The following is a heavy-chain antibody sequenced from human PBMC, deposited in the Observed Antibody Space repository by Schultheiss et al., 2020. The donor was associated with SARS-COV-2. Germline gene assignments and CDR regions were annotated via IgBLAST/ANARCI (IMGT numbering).Heavy chain of an antibody. D-gene: IGHD2-21*01. Sequence: GGSLRLSCAASGFTVSSNYMSWVRQAPGKGLEWVSAISGSGGSTYYADSVKGRLTISRDNSKNTLYLQMNSLRAEDTAVYYCAKDFETSTISRPISYGMDVWGQGTTVTVSS. CDR3: AKDFETSTISRPISYGMDV. V-gene: IGHV3-23*01. J-gene: IGHJ6*02. CDR2: ISGSGGST. CDR1: GFTVSSNY.